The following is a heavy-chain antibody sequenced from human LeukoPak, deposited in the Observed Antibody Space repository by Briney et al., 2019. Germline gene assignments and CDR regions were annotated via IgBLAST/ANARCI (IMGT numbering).Heavy chain of an antibody. V-gene: IGHV3-21*01. J-gene: IGHJ4*02. CDR3: AIQTSIRDGYNVVDGY. D-gene: IGHD5-24*01. CDR1: GFTFSSYS. CDR2: ISSSSSYI. Sequence: GGSLRLSCAASGFTFSSYSMNWVRQAPGKGLEWVSSISSSSSYIYYADSVKGRFTISRDNAKNSLYLQMNSLRAEDTAVYYCAIQTSIRDGYNVVDGYWGQGTLDTVSS.